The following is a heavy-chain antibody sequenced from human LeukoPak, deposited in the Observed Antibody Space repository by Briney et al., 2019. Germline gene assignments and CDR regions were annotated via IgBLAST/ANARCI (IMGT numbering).Heavy chain of an antibody. CDR2: DYSGCST. V-gene: IGHV3-53*04. Sequence: GGSLRLSCAASGFTFSSYSMNWVRQAPGKGLVWVTIDYSGCSTYDADSVKGRFTISRHNSKNTLYLQMNSLRAEDTAVYYCAREVGESAFDIWGQGTMVTVSS. J-gene: IGHJ3*02. CDR1: GFTFSSYS. D-gene: IGHD1-26*01. CDR3: AREVGESAFDI.